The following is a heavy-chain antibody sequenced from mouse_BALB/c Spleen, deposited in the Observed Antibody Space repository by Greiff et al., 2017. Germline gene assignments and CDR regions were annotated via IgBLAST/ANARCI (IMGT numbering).Heavy chain of an antibody. CDR2: INSNGGST. V-gene: IGHV5-6-3*01. Sequence: EVQLVESGGGLVQPGGSLKLSCAASGFTFSSYGMSWVRQTPDKRLELVATINSNGGSTYYQDSVKGRFTISGDNAKNTLYLQMSSLKSEDTAMYYCARDRARYFDVWGAGTTVTVSS. CDR3: ARDRARYFDV. CDR1: GFTFSSYG. D-gene: IGHD3-3*01. J-gene: IGHJ1*01.